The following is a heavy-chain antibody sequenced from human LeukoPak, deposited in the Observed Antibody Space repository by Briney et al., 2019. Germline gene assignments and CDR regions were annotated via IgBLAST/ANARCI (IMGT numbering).Heavy chain of an antibody. CDR1: GFTFSKYW. Sequence: GGSLRPSCAASGFTFSKYWMLWVSHAPGNGLESVSRINTDGTVTTYADSVKGRFTVSRDNADNTMFLQMNSVRDEDTAVYYCATKQWLAPPPDSWGQGTPVTVSS. CDR2: INTDGTVT. J-gene: IGHJ4*02. CDR3: ATKQWLAPPPDS. D-gene: IGHD6-19*01. V-gene: IGHV3-74*01.